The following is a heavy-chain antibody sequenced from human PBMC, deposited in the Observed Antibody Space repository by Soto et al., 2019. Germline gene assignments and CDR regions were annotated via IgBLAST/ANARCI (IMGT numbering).Heavy chain of an antibody. CDR1: GGTFSSYA. Sequence: QVQLVQSGAEVKKPGSSVKVSCKASGGTFSSYAISWVRQAPGQGLEWMGGIIPIFGTANYAQKFQGRVTITADESTSTAYMELSSLRSEDTAVYYWARADLGYCSGGSCYWGYWGQGTLVTVSS. J-gene: IGHJ4*02. CDR3: ARADLGYCSGGSCYWGY. D-gene: IGHD2-15*01. CDR2: IIPIFGTA. V-gene: IGHV1-69*01.